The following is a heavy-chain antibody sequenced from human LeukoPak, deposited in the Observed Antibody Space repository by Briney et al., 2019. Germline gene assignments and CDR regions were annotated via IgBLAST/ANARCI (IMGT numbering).Heavy chain of an antibody. D-gene: IGHD3-16*01. V-gene: IGHV3-30*03. CDR2: ISHDGTDK. CDR1: GFTFRSFA. J-gene: IGHJ4*02. CDR3: VQRGGLDY. Sequence: GGSLRLSCAASGFTFRSFAKHWVRQAPGKGLEWVAIISHDGTDKYYADSVKGRFTISRDNSKNALHLQMNSLRIEDTAVYYCVQRGGLDYWGQGTLVTVSS.